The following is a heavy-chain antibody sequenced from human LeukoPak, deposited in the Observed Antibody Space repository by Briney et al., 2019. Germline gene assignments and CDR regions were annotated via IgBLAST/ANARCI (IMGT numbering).Heavy chain of an antibody. CDR3: ARESGSSRIFDY. CDR1: GGSISSYY. V-gene: IGHV4-4*07. D-gene: IGHD6-13*01. Sequence: SETLSLTCTVSGGSISSYYWSWIRQPAGKGLEWIGRIHTSGSTNYNASLKSRLTMSVDTPKNQFSLNLTSMTAADTAVYYCARESGSSRIFDYWGKGTLVTVSS. J-gene: IGHJ4*02. CDR2: IHTSGST.